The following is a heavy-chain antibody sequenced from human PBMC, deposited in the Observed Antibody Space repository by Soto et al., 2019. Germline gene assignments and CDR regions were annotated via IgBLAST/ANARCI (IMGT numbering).Heavy chain of an antibody. D-gene: IGHD4-17*01. J-gene: IGHJ4*02. CDR3: ARGTDGDYTEPYYFDY. Sequence: ASVKVSCKASGYTFTSYGISWVRQAPGQGLEWMGWISAYNGNTNYAQKLQGRVTMTTDTSTSTAYMELRSLRSDDMAVYYCARGTDGDYTEPYYFDYWGQGTLVTVSS. V-gene: IGHV1-18*03. CDR2: ISAYNGNT. CDR1: GYTFTSYG.